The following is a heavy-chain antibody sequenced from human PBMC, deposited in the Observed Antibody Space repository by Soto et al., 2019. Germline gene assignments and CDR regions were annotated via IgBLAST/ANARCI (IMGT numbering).Heavy chain of an antibody. Sequence: QVQLQQWGAGLLKPSETLSLTCGVSGGSFRGYSWNWIRQSPEKGLEWIGEISYRGITSYNPSLRSRVTISLDTSTNRFSLTLTSVTAADTAIYYCARAPMDDYGNYYDGMDVWGQGTTITVS. V-gene: IGHV4-34*01. CDR1: GGSFRGYS. CDR2: ISYRGIT. D-gene: IGHD4-17*01. J-gene: IGHJ6*02. CDR3: ARAPMDDYGNYYDGMDV.